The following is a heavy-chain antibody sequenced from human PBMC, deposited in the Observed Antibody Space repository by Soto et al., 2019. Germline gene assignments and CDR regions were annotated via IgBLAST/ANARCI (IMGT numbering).Heavy chain of an antibody. Sequence: QVQLVQSGAEVKKPGASVKVSCKASGYTFTGYYMHWVRQAPGQGLEWMGWINPNSGGTNYAQKFQGWVTMTRDTSISTAYMELSRLRSDDTAVYYCARDPLFVPYSSGWYGLDDRGFDPWGQGTLVTVSS. J-gene: IGHJ5*02. CDR2: INPNSGGT. CDR1: GYTFTGYY. V-gene: IGHV1-2*04. D-gene: IGHD6-19*01. CDR3: ARDPLFVPYSSGWYGLDDRGFDP.